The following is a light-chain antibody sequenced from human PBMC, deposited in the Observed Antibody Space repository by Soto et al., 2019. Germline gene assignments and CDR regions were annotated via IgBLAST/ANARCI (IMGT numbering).Light chain of an antibody. CDR1: QSVSSY. V-gene: IGKV3-11*01. J-gene: IGKJ4*01. Sequence: EIVLTQSPDTLSLSPGERATLSCRASQSVSSYLAWYQQKPDQAPRLLIYDASNRATGIPARFSGSGSGTDFTLTISSLEPEDFAVYYCQQRSNWATFGGGTKVEIK. CDR3: QQRSNWAT. CDR2: DAS.